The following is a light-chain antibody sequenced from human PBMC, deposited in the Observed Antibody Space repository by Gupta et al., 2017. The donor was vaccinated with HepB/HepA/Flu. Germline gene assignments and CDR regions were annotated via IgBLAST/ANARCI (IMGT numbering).Light chain of an antibody. CDR2: GAS. Sequence: EIVMTQSPATLSVSPGERATLSCRASQSVSSNLAWYQQKPGQAPRLLIYGASTRATGIPARSSGSGSGTEFTLTISRLQSEDFAVYYCQQDNDWPRTFGQGTKVEIK. CDR3: QQDNDWPRT. V-gene: IGKV3-15*01. J-gene: IGKJ1*01. CDR1: QSVSSN.